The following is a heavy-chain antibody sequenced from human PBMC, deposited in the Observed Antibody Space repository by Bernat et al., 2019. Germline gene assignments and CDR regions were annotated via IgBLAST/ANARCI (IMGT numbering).Heavy chain of an antibody. J-gene: IGHJ4*02. CDR1: GYTYTGYY. V-gene: IGHV1-2*04. CDR2: INPNSGGT. Sequence: QVQLVQSGAEVKKPGASVKVSCKASGYTYTGYYMHWVRQAPGQGLEWMGWINPNSGGTNYAQKFQGWVTMTRDTSISTAYMELSRLRSDDTAVYYCARSEDGYNNINFDYWGQGTLVTVSS. CDR3: ARSEDGYNNINFDY. D-gene: IGHD5-24*01.